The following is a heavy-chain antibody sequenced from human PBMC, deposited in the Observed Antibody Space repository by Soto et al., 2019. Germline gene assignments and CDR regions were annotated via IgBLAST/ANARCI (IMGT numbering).Heavy chain of an antibody. V-gene: IGHV3-23*01. J-gene: IGHJ4*02. CDR1: GFTFSSYA. Sequence: VQLLESGGGLVQPGGSLRLSCAASGFTFSSYAMSWVRQAPGKGLEWVSAISGSGGSTYYADSVKGRFTISRDNSKNTLYLQMNSLRAEDTAVYYCAKDTRITIFGVVIRENYFDYWGQGTLVTVSS. CDR2: ISGSGGST. D-gene: IGHD3-3*01. CDR3: AKDTRITIFGVVIRENYFDY.